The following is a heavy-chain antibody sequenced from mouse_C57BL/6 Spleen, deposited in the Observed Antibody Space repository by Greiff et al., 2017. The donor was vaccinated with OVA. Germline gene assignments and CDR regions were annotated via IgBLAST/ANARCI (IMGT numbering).Heavy chain of an antibody. J-gene: IGHJ2*01. CDR1: GYTFTSYW. V-gene: IGHV1-64*01. D-gene: IGHD2-4*01. Sequence: QVQLKQPGAELVKPGASVKLSCKASGYTFTSYWMHWVKQRPGQGLEWIGMIHPNSGSTNYNEKFKSKATLTVDKSSSTAYMQLSSLTSEDSAVYYCAREGDYPPFDYWGQGTTLTVSS. CDR3: AREGDYPPFDY. CDR2: IHPNSGST.